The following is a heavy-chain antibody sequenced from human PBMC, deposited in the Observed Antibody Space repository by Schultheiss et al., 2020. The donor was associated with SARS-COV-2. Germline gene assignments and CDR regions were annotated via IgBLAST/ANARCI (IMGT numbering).Heavy chain of an antibody. V-gene: IGHV4-59*12. Sequence: SETLSLTCSVTGGSISSYYWSWIRQPPGKGLEWIGYISQSGYTYYNPSLKSRVTISVDRSKKQFSLKMKSVTAADTAVYYCARGSSGGDDYWGQGTLVTVSS. CDR2: ISQSGYT. J-gene: IGHJ4*02. D-gene: IGHD3-16*01. CDR1: GGSISSYY. CDR3: ARGSSGGDDY.